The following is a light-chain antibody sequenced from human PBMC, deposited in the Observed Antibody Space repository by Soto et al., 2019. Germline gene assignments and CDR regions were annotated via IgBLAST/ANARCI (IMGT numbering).Light chain of an antibody. CDR2: EVS. CDR3: SSYTSSSTLYV. J-gene: IGLJ1*01. Sequence: QSALTQPASVPGSPGQSITISCTGTSSDVGGYNYVSWYQQHPGKAPKLMIYEVSNRPSGVSNRFSGSKSGNTASLTISGLQAEDEADYYCSSYTSSSTLYVFGTGIKVTVL. V-gene: IGLV2-14*01. CDR1: SSDVGGYNY.